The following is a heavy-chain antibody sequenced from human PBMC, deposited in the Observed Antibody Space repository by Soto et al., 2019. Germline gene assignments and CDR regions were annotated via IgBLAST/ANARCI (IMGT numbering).Heavy chain of an antibody. CDR1: GFTFSTYW. Sequence: EVQLLGSGGGLVQPGGSLRLSCVASGFTFSTYWMNWVRQAPGMGLEWVANINPDGSVGTYVDSVKGRVTTSRDNARNSLYLQMISLRADDTAVYFCAGWGGHDYNYWGQGILVTVSS. CDR2: INPDGSVG. V-gene: IGHV3-7*03. D-gene: IGHD3-16*01. J-gene: IGHJ4*02. CDR3: AGWGGHDYNY.